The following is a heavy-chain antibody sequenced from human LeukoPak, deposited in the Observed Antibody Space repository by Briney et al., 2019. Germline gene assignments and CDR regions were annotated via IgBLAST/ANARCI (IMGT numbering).Heavy chain of an antibody. CDR2: TYYMSKWNN. Sequence: SQTLSLTCAISGDSVSSNSVAWNWIRQSPSRGLEWLGRTYYMSKWNNDYAVSVKSRITIIPDTSKNQFSLHLNSVTPEDTAVYYCAGWGHQDHWFDSWGQGTLVTVSS. J-gene: IGHJ5*01. D-gene: IGHD3-16*01. CDR1: GDSVSSNSVA. V-gene: IGHV6-1*01. CDR3: AGWGHQDHWFDS.